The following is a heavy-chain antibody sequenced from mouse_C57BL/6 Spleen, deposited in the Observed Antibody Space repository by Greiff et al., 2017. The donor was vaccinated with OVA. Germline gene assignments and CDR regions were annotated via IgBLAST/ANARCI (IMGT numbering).Heavy chain of an antibody. Sequence: QVQLQQSGAELVRPGASVTLSCKASGYTFTDYEMHWVKQTPVHGLEWIGAIDPETGGTAYNQKFKGKAILTADKSSSTAYMELRSLTSDDSAVYYGTRRGTDGAMDYWGQGTSVTVSS. CDR1: GYTFTDYE. CDR3: TRRGTDGAMDY. J-gene: IGHJ4*01. D-gene: IGHD2-3*01. V-gene: IGHV1-15*01. CDR2: IDPETGGT.